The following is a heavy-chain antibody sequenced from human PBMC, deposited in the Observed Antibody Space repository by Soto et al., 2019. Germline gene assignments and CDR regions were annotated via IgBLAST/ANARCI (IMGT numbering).Heavy chain of an antibody. D-gene: IGHD3-10*01. V-gene: IGHV3-21*01. Sequence: EVQLMESGGGLVKPGGSLRLSCAASGFTFSTYSTHWVRRASGKGLEWVSTITPTSKFIYYADSVRGRFTISRDDAESSLFLHMNSLRAEDTAVYYCTRTPPAPPGRRNYFSGMDVWGQGTTATVSS. J-gene: IGHJ6*02. CDR3: TRTPPAPPGRRNYFSGMDV. CDR2: ITPTSKFI. CDR1: GFTFSTYS.